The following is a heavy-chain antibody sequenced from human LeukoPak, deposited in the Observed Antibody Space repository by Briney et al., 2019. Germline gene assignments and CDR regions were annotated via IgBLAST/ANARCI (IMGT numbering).Heavy chain of an antibody. CDR1: GFTFSSYA. Sequence: GGTLRLSCAASGFTFSSYAMHWVRQAPGKGLEWVAVISYDGSNKYYADSVKGRFTISRDNSKNTLYLQMNSLRAEDTAVYYCARDGQLVPGYYYYYMDVWGKGTTVTVSS. CDR2: ISYDGSNK. D-gene: IGHD6-6*01. J-gene: IGHJ6*03. V-gene: IGHV3-30*04. CDR3: ARDGQLVPGYYYYYMDV.